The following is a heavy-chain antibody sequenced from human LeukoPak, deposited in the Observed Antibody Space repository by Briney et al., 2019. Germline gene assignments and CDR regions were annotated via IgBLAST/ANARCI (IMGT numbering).Heavy chain of an antibody. CDR3: ARAPDYDFTSYPYYFDY. V-gene: IGHV4-59*01. D-gene: IGHD3-3*01. CDR1: GGSISSYY. J-gene: IGHJ4*02. Sequence: SETLSLTCTVSGGSISSYYWSWIRQPPGKGLEWIGYISYSGSTNYNPSLKSRVTISVDTSKTQFSLKLSSVTAADTAVYYCARAPDYDFTSYPYYFDYWGQGTLVTVSS. CDR2: ISYSGST.